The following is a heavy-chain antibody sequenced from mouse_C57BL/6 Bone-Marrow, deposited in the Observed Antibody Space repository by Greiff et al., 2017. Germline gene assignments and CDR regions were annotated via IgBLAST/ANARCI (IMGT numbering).Heavy chain of an antibody. V-gene: IGHV3-6*01. J-gene: IGHJ3*01. Sequence: EVQLVESGPGLVKPSQSLSLTCSVTGYSITSGYYWNWIRQFPGNKLEWMGYISYDGSNNYNPSLKNRISIARDTSNNQFFLKLNSVTTEDTATYYCARDDYDETFAYWGQGTLVTVAA. D-gene: IGHD2-4*01. CDR2: ISYDGSN. CDR3: ARDDYDETFAY. CDR1: GYSITSGYY.